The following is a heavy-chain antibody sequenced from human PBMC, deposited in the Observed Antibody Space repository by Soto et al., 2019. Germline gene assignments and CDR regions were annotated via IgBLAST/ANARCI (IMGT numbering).Heavy chain of an antibody. CDR2: INPSGGST. Sequence: ASVKVSCKASGYTFTSYYMHWVRQAPGQGLEWMGIINPSGGSTSYAQKFQGRVTMTRDTSTSTVYMELSSLRSEDTAVYYCARAGYSYGLWIYYYYGMDVWGQGTTVTVSS. V-gene: IGHV1-46*01. J-gene: IGHJ6*02. CDR1: GYTFTSYY. CDR3: ARAGYSYGLWIYYYYGMDV. D-gene: IGHD5-18*01.